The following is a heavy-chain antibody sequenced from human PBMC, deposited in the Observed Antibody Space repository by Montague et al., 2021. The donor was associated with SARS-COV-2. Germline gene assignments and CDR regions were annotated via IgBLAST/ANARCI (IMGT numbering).Heavy chain of an antibody. D-gene: IGHD4-23*01. V-gene: IGHV2-70*01. Sequence: PALVKPTQTLTLTCTFSGFSLSTSGMCVSWIRQPPGKALEWLALIDWDDDKYYSTSLKTRLTISKDTSKNQVVLTMTNMDPVGTATYYCARMTTVVTLGYYCYCGMDVWGQGTTVTVSS. CDR3: ARMTTVVTLGYYCYCGMDV. CDR2: IDWDDDK. CDR1: GFSLSTSGMC. J-gene: IGHJ6*02.